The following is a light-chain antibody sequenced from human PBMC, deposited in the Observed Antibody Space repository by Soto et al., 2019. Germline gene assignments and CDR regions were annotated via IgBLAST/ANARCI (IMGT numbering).Light chain of an antibody. V-gene: IGKV1-39*01. J-gene: IGKJ4*01. CDR3: QQSYSTPFT. Sequence: DIQMTQSPSSLSASVGDRVTITCRASQSISSYLNWYQQKPGKAPKLLIYAASSLQSGVPSRFSGSGSGTDFTLTISSLQPEDFATYYCQQSYSTPFTSGGGPRWRSN. CDR2: AAS. CDR1: QSISSY.